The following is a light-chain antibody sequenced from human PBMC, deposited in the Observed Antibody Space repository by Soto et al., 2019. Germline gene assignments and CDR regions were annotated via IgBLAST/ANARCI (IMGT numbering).Light chain of an antibody. CDR3: QQYGSSPYT. Sequence: EIVLTQSPGTLSLSPGERATLSCRASQSVSSSSLAWYQQKPGQAPRLLIYDASSRATGIPDGFSGSGSGTDFTLTISRLEPEDFAVYYCQQYGSSPYTFGQGTKLEIK. V-gene: IGKV3-20*01. CDR2: DAS. CDR1: QSVSSSS. J-gene: IGKJ2*01.